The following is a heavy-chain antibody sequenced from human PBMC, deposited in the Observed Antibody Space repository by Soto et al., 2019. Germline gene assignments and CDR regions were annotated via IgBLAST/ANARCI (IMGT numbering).Heavy chain of an antibody. Sequence: EMQLLVSGGGLVQSGGSLRLSCAASGFPFSSYAMSWVRQAPGKGLEWVSGISGSGGLTYYADSVKGRFTISRDNSKNTLYLQMNSLIADDTAVYYCAKSLSASPNYFFDYWGQGTLVSVSS. CDR1: GFPFSSYA. V-gene: IGHV3-23*01. J-gene: IGHJ4*02. CDR3: AKSLSASPNYFFDY. CDR2: ISGSGGLT.